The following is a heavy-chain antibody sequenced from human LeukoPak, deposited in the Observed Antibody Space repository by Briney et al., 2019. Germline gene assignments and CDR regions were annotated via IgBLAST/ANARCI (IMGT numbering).Heavy chain of an antibody. V-gene: IGHV4-34*01. CDR2: INDSGRT. J-gene: IGHJ6*03. CDR3: ARRWNYGRNYYIDV. D-gene: IGHD1-7*01. Sequence: SETLSLTCAVYGGSFSNYYWSWIRQAPGKGMEWIGEINDSGRTNYNPSLMSRVTVSVDTSKNQFSLRLTSVTATDTAVYYCARRWNYGRNYYIDVWGKGATVSVSS. CDR1: GGSFSNYY.